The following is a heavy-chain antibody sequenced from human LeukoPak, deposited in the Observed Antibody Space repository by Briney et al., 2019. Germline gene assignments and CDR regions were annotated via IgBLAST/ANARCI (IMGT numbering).Heavy chain of an antibody. CDR3: ARDLLRGYYDSSGQEGGFDY. Sequence: SETLSLTCTVSGGSISSSSYYWGWIRQPPGKGLEWIGSIYYSGSTYYNPSLKSRVTISVDTSKNQFSLKLSSVTAADTAVYYCARDLLRGYYDSSGQEGGFDYWGQGTLVTVSS. D-gene: IGHD3-22*01. V-gene: IGHV4-39*07. CDR2: IYYSGST. J-gene: IGHJ4*02. CDR1: GGSISSSSYY.